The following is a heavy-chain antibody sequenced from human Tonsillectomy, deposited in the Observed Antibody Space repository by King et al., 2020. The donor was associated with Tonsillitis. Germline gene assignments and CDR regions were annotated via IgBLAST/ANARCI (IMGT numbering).Heavy chain of an antibody. Sequence: VQLQQWGAGLLKPSETLSLTCAVYGGSFSGYYWSWIRQPPGKGLEWIWEINHSGSTNYNPSLKSRVTVSVDTSKNQFSLKLSSVTAADTAVYYCARRGRYCSGGSCYGWFDPWGQGTLVTVSS. J-gene: IGHJ5*02. CDR2: INHSGST. CDR1: GGSFSGYY. CDR3: ARRGRYCSGGSCYGWFDP. D-gene: IGHD2-15*01. V-gene: IGHV4-34*01.